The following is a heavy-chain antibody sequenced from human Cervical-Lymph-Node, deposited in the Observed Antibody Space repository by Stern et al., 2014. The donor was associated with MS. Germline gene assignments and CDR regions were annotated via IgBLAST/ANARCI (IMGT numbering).Heavy chain of an antibody. V-gene: IGHV3-66*01. D-gene: IGHD6-6*01. Sequence: EVQLEESGGGLVQPGGSLRLSCEASGFPVGASSMNWVRQAPGQGLEWVSRIHTVGTTHYADSVKGRFTISRANAKNALYLQMDRLTVEDTAVYYCAREIAGRRFEDWGRGTLVAVSP. CDR1: GFPVGASS. CDR3: AREIAGRRFED. CDR2: IHTVGTT. J-gene: IGHJ4*02.